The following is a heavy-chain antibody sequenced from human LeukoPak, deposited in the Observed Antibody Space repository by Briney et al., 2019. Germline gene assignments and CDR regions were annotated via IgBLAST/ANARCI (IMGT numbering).Heavy chain of an antibody. CDR1: GFSFNNAW. D-gene: IGHD2-2*01. CDR3: AKGCSSTSCYPRRLRYYFDY. CDR2: IRSKTDGGTT. Sequence: GGSLRLSCAASGFSFNNAWMSWVRQAPGKGLEWVGRIRSKTDGGTTDYAAPVKGRFTISRDDSRNTLFLQMNSLRAEDTAVYYCAKGCSSTSCYPRRLRYYFDYWGQGTLVTVSS. V-gene: IGHV3-15*01. J-gene: IGHJ4*02.